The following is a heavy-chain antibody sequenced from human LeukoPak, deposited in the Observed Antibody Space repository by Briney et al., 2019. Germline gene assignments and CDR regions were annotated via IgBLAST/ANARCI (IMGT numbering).Heavy chain of an antibody. V-gene: IGHV1-2*02. CDR1: GYTFTGYY. CDR2: INPNSGGT. Sequence: ASVKVSCKASGYTFTGYYMHWVRQAPGQGLEWMGWINPNSGGTNYAQKFQGRVTMTRDTSISTAYMELSRLRSDDTAVYYCARAAYSGSYRNWFDPWGQGTLVTVSS. D-gene: IGHD1-26*01. J-gene: IGHJ5*02. CDR3: ARAAYSGSYRNWFDP.